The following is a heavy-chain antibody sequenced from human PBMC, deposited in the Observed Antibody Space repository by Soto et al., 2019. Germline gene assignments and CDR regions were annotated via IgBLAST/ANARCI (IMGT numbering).Heavy chain of an antibody. Sequence: QITLKESGPTLVKPTQTLTLTCTFSGFSLSTSGVGVGWIRQPPGKALEWLALIYWNDDKRYSPSLKSRLTITKDTSKNQVVLTMTNMDPVDTATYYCAHLPLHPLRYFAWFWFDPWGQGTLVTVSS. D-gene: IGHD3-9*01. CDR3: AHLPLHPLRYFAWFWFDP. J-gene: IGHJ5*02. CDR1: GFSLSTSGVG. CDR2: IYWNDDK. V-gene: IGHV2-5*01.